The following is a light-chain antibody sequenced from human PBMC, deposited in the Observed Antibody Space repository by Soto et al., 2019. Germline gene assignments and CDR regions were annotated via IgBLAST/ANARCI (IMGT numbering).Light chain of an antibody. Sequence: DIQMTQSPSSLSASVGDRVSITCRASQRIDGHLNWYQQIPGKAPKLLVYTASNLQNGVPSRFSGSASGTDFTLTISSLQPEDFATYYCQQTYSIPWTFGQGTKVEIK. CDR2: TAS. J-gene: IGKJ1*01. CDR3: QQTYSIPWT. CDR1: QRIDGH. V-gene: IGKV1-39*01.